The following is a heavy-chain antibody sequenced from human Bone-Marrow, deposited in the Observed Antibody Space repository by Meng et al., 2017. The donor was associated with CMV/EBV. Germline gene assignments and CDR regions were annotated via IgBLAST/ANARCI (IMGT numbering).Heavy chain of an antibody. CDR3: AKENYDFWSGYYQNYFDY. J-gene: IGHJ4*02. Sequence: GESLKISCAASGFTFSSYAMSWVRQAPGKGLEWVSAISGSGGSTYYADSVKGRFTISRDNSKNTLYLQMNSLRAGDTAVYYCAKENYDFWSGYYQNYFDYWGQGTLVTVSS. D-gene: IGHD3-3*01. CDR2: ISGSGGST. V-gene: IGHV3-23*01. CDR1: GFTFSSYA.